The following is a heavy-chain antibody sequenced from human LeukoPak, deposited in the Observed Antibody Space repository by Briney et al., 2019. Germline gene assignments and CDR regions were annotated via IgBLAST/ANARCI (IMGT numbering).Heavy chain of an antibody. D-gene: IGHD3-22*01. Sequence: ASMKVSCKASGYTFTSYAMNWVRQAPGQGLEWVGWINTNTGNPTYAQGFTGRFVFSLDTSVSTAYLQISSLKAEDTAVYYCARDGLPGRYYYDSSGYYYEPPTNFDYWGQGTLVTVSS. CDR1: GYTFTSYA. J-gene: IGHJ4*02. CDR2: INTNTGNP. CDR3: ARDGLPGRYYYDSSGYYYEPPTNFDY. V-gene: IGHV7-4-1*02.